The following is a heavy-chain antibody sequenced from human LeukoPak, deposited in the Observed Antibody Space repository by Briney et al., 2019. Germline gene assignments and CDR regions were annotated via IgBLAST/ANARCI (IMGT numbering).Heavy chain of an antibody. D-gene: IGHD1-14*01. CDR2: IYYSGST. CDR1: GGSISSYY. V-gene: IGHV4-59*01. J-gene: IGHJ6*04. CDR3: ARAHGPAEGMDV. Sequence: PSENLSLTCTGSGGSISSYYWSWIRQPPGKGREWIGNIYYSGSTNYNPSLKSRVTISVDTSKNQFSLKLSSVTAADAAVYYCARAHGPAEGMDVWGKGTTVTVSS.